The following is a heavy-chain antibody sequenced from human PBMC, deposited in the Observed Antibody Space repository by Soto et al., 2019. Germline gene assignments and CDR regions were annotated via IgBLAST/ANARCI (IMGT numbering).Heavy chain of an antibody. CDR1: GFTFSDYY. CDR3: AREVSSSRMVQYYYYYMDV. CDR2: ISSSGSTI. J-gene: IGHJ6*03. V-gene: IGHV3-11*01. D-gene: IGHD6-13*01. Sequence: GGSLRLSCAASGFTFSDYYMSWIRQAPGKGLEWVSYISSSGSTIYYTESVKGRFTISRDKAKNSLYLQMNSLRAEDTAVYYCAREVSSSRMVQYYYYYMDVWGKGTTVTVSS.